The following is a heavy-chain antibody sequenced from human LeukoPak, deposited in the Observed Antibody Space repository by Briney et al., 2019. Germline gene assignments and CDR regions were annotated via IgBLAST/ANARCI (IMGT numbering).Heavy chain of an antibody. CDR2: IYYSGST. CDR3: ARIVPAYYYMDV. D-gene: IGHD2-2*01. Sequence: SETLSLTCAVYGGSFSSYYWSWIRQPPGKGLEWIGYIYYSGSTNYNPSLKSRVTISVDTSKNQFSLKLSSVTAADTAVYYCARIVPAYYYMDVWGKGTTVTVSS. J-gene: IGHJ6*03. CDR1: GGSFSSYY. V-gene: IGHV4-59*01.